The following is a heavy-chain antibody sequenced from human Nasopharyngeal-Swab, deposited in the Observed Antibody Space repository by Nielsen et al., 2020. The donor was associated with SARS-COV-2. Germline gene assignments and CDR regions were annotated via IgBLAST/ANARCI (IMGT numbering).Heavy chain of an antibody. CDR2: INPSGGST. Sequence: ASVKVSCKASGYTFTSYYMHWVRQAPGQGLEWMGIINPSGGSTNYAQKFQGRVTMTRDTSTSTVYMELSRLRSDDTAVYYCARDPTSVAGTGDYYYGMDVWGQGTTVTVSS. CDR3: ARDPTSVAGTGDYYYGMDV. CDR1: GYTFTSYY. D-gene: IGHD6-19*01. V-gene: IGHV1-46*01. J-gene: IGHJ6*02.